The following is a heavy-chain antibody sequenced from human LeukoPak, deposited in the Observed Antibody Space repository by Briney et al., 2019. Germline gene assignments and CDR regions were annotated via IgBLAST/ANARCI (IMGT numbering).Heavy chain of an antibody. CDR1: GFTFSSYG. Sequence: GGSLRLSCAASGFTFSSYGMPWVRQAPGKGLEWVSFIRYDGNNKYYADSVKGRFTISRDNSKNTLNLQMNSLRPEDTAVYYCAKDPRIFGVDYYFDYWGQGTLVTVSS. CDR3: AKDPRIFGVDYYFDY. CDR2: IRYDGNNK. J-gene: IGHJ4*02. V-gene: IGHV3-30*02. D-gene: IGHD3-3*01.